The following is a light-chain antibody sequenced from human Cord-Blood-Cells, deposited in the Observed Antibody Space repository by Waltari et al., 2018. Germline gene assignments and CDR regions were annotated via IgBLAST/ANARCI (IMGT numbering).Light chain of an antibody. CDR2: GVS. CDR3: QQYGSSPRT. V-gene: IGKV3-20*01. Sequence: EIVLTQSPGTLSLSPGERATLSCRASQSVSSSYLAWYQQKPGQAPRLLIYGVSSRATGIPDRFSGSGSVTDFNLTISRLEPEDFAVYYCQQYGSSPRTFGQGTKVEIK. CDR1: QSVSSSY. J-gene: IGKJ1*01.